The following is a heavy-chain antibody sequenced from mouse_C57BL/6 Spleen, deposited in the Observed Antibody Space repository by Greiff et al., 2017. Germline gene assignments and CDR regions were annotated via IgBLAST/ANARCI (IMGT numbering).Heavy chain of an antibody. CDR3: TRVGGYPFAY. Sequence: VQLQESGAELVRPGASVTLSCKASGYTFTDYEMHWVKQTPVHGLEWIGAIDPETGGTAYNQKFKGKAILTADKSSSTAYMELSSLTSEDSAVYYCTRVGGYPFAYWGQGTLVTVSA. CDR2: IDPETGGT. CDR1: GYTFTDYE. D-gene: IGHD2-2*01. V-gene: IGHV1-15*01. J-gene: IGHJ3*01.